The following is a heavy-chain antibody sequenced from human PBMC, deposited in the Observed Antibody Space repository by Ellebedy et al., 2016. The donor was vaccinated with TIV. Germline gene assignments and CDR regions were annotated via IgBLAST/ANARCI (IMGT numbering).Heavy chain of an antibody. V-gene: IGHV3-30*03. CDR3: ARRISMVRGVSDYMDV. J-gene: IGHJ6*03. D-gene: IGHD3-10*01. Sequence: GGSLRLSXAASGFTFRSYGMHWVRQAPGKGLEWVAVISYDGANRYYADSLKGRFTISRDNSKNTLYLQMNSLRAEDTAVYYCARRISMVRGVSDYMDVWGKGTTVTVSS. CDR1: GFTFRSYG. CDR2: ISYDGANR.